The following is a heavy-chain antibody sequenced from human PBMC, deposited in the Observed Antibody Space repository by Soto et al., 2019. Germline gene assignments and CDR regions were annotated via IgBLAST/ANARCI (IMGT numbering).Heavy chain of an antibody. Sequence: GGSLRLSCAASGFTFSSYSMNWVRQAPGKGLEWVSYISSSSGSIYNADSVKGRFTISRDNAKKSLYLQMNSLRAEDTAVYHCARDLPVTTSGVFDIWGQGTMVTVSS. CDR2: ISSSSGSI. CDR1: GFTFSSYS. J-gene: IGHJ3*02. D-gene: IGHD4-17*01. V-gene: IGHV3-48*01. CDR3: ARDLPVTTSGVFDI.